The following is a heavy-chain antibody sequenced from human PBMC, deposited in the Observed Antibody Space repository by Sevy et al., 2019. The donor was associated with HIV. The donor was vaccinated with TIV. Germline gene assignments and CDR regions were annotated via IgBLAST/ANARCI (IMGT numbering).Heavy chain of an antibody. V-gene: IGHV3-7*01. CDR1: GFTFSSFW. CDR2: INQDGSEI. CDR3: ARALYAYSSY. J-gene: IGHJ4*02. Sequence: GGSLRLSCAASGFTFSSFWMTWVRQAPGKGLEWVANINQDGSEIHYVDSVKGRFSISRDNAKNSLNLQMNSLRAEETAVYYCARALYAYSSYWGQGTLVTVSS. D-gene: IGHD4-4*01.